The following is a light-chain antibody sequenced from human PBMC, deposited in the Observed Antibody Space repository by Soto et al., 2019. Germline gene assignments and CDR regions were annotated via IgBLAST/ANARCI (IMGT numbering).Light chain of an antibody. CDR2: EVS. J-gene: IGLJ3*02. Sequence: QAARTQPGSVSGSPGQSITISCTGTSSDIGGYNFVSWYQQHPGKAPKLMVFEVSNRPSGVSNRFSGSKSGNTASLTISGLQAEDEADYYCSSYTSSSTGVFGGGTKVTVL. CDR1: SSDIGGYNF. V-gene: IGLV2-14*01. CDR3: SSYTSSSTGV.